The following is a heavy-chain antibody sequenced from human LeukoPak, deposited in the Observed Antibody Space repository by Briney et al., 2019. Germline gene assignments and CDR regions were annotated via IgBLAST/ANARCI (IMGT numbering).Heavy chain of an antibody. CDR2: ISSISTYK. V-gene: IGHV3-21*01. Sequence: GGSLRLSCAASGFTFSSYGMTWVRQAPGKGLEWISSISSISTYKFYADSVKGRFTISRDDSENSLYLQMNSLRVEDTAVYYCARLPELPGFGDYWGQGTLVTVSS. CDR1: GFTFSSYG. D-gene: IGHD3-10*01. CDR3: ARLPELPGFGDY. J-gene: IGHJ4*02.